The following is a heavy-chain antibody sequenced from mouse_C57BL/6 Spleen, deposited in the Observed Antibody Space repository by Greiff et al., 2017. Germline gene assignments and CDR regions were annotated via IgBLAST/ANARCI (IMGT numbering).Heavy chain of an antibody. J-gene: IGHJ4*01. D-gene: IGHD1-1*01. CDR2: IWTGVGT. CDR1: GFSLTSYA. CDR3: ARNLYYDGAMDY. Sequence: VHLVESGPGLVAPSQSLSITCTVSGFSLTSYAISWVRQPPGKGLEWLGVIWTGVGTNYNSALKSRLSISKDNSKSQVFLKMNSLQTDDTARYYCARNLYYDGAMDYWGQGTSVTVSS. V-gene: IGHV2-9-1*01.